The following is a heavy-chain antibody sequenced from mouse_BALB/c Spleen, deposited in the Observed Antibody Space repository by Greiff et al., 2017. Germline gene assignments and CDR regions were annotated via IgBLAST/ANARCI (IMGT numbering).Heavy chain of an antibody. V-gene: IGHV5-15*02. D-gene: IGHD2-2*01. CDR1: GFTFSDYG. CDR2: ISNLAYSI. J-gene: IGHJ4*01. CDR3: ARDHGYDDYYAMDY. Sequence: EVMLVESGGGLVQPGGSRKLSCAASGFTFSDYGMAWVRQAPGKGPERVAFISNLAYSIYYADTVTGRFTISRENAKNTLYLEMSSLRSEDTAMYYCARDHGYDDYYAMDYWGQGTSVTVSS.